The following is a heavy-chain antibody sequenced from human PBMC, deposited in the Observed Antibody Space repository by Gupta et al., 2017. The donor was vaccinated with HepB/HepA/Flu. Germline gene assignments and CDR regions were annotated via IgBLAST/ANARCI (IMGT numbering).Heavy chain of an antibody. V-gene: IGHV4-34*01. Sequence: QVQLQQWGAGLLKPSETLSLTCAVYGGSFSGYYWSWIRQPPGKGLEWIGEINHSGSTNYNPSLKSRVTISVDTSKNQFSLKLSSVTAADTAVYYCARGEGTTGTTDYYYGMDVGGQGTTVTVSS. CDR2: INHSGST. CDR3: ARGEGTTGTTDYYYGMDV. CDR1: GGSFSGYY. J-gene: IGHJ6*02. D-gene: IGHD1-1*01.